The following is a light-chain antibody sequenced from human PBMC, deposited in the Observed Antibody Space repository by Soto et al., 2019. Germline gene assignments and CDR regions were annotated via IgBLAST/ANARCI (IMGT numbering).Light chain of an antibody. CDR2: EVS. V-gene: IGLV2-14*01. Sequence: QSVLTQPASVSGSPGQSITISCTGTSSDVGGYNYVSWYQQHPGKAPKLIIYEVSNRPSGVSNRFSGSKSGNTASLTISGLQAEDEADYYCCSYVGARTYVFGAGTKVTVL. CDR1: SSDVGGYNY. J-gene: IGLJ1*01. CDR3: CSYVGARTYV.